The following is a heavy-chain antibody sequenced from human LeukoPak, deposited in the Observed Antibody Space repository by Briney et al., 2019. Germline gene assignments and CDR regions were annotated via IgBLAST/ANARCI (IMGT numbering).Heavy chain of an antibody. Sequence: SETLSLTCTVSGGSISSYYWSWIRQPPGKGLEWIGYIYYSGSTNYNPSLKSRVTISVDTSKNQFSLKLSSVTAADTAVYYCARGYYYDSSGYTYWGQGTLVTVSS. CDR3: ARGYYYDSSGYTY. J-gene: IGHJ4*02. CDR1: GGSISSYY. D-gene: IGHD3-22*01. V-gene: IGHV4-59*01. CDR2: IYYSGST.